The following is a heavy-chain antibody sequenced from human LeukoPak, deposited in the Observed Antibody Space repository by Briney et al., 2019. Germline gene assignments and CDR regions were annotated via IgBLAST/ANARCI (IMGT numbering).Heavy chain of an antibody. CDR2: ISGSGGST. CDR1: GFTFSSYA. CDR3: ARVGNRTPYYFDY. Sequence: GGSLRLSCAASGFTFSSYAMSWVRQAPGKGLEWVSAISGSGGSTYYADSVKGRFTISRDNSKNTLYLQMNSLRAEDTAVYYCARVGNRTPYYFDYWGQGTLVTVSS. J-gene: IGHJ4*02. V-gene: IGHV3-23*01. D-gene: IGHD1-14*01.